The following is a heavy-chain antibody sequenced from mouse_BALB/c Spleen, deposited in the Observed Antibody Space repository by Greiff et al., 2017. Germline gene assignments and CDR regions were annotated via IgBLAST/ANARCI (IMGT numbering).Heavy chain of an antibody. D-gene: IGHD4-1*01. J-gene: IGHJ3*01. Sequence: QVQLQQPGAELVRPGASVKLSCKASGYTFTSYWMNWVKQRPEQGLEWIGYISPGNGDIKYNEKFKGKATLTADKSSSTAYMQLNSLTSEDSAVYFCKRSLGRFAYWGQGTLVTVSA. CDR1: GYTFTSYW. V-gene: IGHV1S53*02. CDR2: ISPGNGDI. CDR3: KRSLGRFAY.